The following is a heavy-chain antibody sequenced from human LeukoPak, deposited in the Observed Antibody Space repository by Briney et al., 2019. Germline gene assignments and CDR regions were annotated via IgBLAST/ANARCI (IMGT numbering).Heavy chain of an antibody. V-gene: IGHV1-8*01. J-gene: IGHJ6*02. CDR3: ARAHRKYSSRHGRDYYGMDV. CDR2: MNPNSGNT. D-gene: IGHD6-13*01. Sequence: EASVKVSCKASGYTFTSYDINWVRQATGQGLEWMGWMNPNSGNTGYAQKFQGRVTMTRNTSISTAYMELSSLRSEDTAVYYCARAHRKYSSRHGRDYYGMDVWGQGTTVTVSS. CDR1: GYTFTSYD.